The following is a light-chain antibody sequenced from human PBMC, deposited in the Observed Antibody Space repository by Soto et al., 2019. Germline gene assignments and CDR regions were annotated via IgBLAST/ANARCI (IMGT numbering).Light chain of an antibody. CDR1: QSVSSY. V-gene: IGKV3-11*01. CDR2: DAS. J-gene: IGKJ1*01. CDR3: QQRDNWPRT. Sequence: EIVLTQSPATLSLSPGERATLSCRASQSVSSYLAWYQQKPGQAPRLLIYDASNRATGIPARFRGSGSATVFTLTISGLEPEDFAFYYCQQRDNWPRTFGQGTKVEIK.